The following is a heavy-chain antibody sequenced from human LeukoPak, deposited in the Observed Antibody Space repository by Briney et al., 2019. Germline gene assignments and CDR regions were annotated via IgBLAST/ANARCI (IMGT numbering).Heavy chain of an antibody. V-gene: IGHV4-39*07. Sequence: PSETLSLTCTVSGDSITSRSYYWGWIRQAPGKGLEWIASIHYSGTTYYKPSLKSRVAISVDTSKNQFSLRLSPVTAADTAVYYCARDQRLYSGYDFWFDPWGQGTLVKVSS. CDR2: IHYSGTT. J-gene: IGHJ5*02. CDR3: ARDQRLYSGYDFWFDP. D-gene: IGHD5-12*01. CDR1: GDSITSRSYY.